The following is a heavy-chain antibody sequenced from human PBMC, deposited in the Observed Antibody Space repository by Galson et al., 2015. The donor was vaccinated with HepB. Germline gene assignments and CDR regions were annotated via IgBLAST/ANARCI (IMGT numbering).Heavy chain of an antibody. CDR1: GFTFSGSA. D-gene: IGHD3-10*01. CDR3: TRLLTGGFGIDWFDP. CDR2: IRSKAKSYAT. V-gene: IGHV3-73*01. Sequence: SLRLSCAASGFTFSGSAMHWVRQASGKGLEWVGRIRSKAKSYATTYAALVKGRFTISRDDAKNTAYLQMNSLKTEDTAVYYCTRLLTGGFGIDWFDPWGQGTLVTVSS. J-gene: IGHJ5*02.